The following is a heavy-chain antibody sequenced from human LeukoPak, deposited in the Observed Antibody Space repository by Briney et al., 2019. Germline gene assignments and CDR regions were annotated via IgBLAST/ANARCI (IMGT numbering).Heavy chain of an antibody. CDR2: INHSGST. Sequence: SETLSLTCTVSGGSISSYYWSWIRQPPGKGLEWIGEINHSGSTNYNPSLKSRVTISVDTPKNQFSLKLSSVPAADTAVYYCARLLYGTYDFWSGYPVGYFDYWGQGTLVTVSS. CDR3: ARLLYGTYDFWSGYPVGYFDY. CDR1: GGSISSYY. V-gene: IGHV4-34*01. D-gene: IGHD3-3*01. J-gene: IGHJ4*02.